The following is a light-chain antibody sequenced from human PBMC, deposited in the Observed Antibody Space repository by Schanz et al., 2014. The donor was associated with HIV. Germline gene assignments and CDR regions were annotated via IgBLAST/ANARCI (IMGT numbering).Light chain of an antibody. V-gene: IGLV7-46*01. CDR1: TGAVTSAHY. Sequence: QAVVTQEPSLTVSLGGTVTLTCGSSTGAVTSAHYPYWFQQKAGQAPRTLIYDTTQKHSWTPARFSGSLFGGKAALTLSGVQPEDEAEYYCLLYYGGAHVFGGGTKLTVL. CDR3: LLYYGGAHV. J-gene: IGLJ3*02. CDR2: DTT.